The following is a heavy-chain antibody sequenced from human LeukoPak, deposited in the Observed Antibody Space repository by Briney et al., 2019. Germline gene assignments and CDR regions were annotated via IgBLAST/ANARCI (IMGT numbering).Heavy chain of an antibody. CDR1: GGTFTSYA. CDR3: ARGTQVAVAGNFQH. CDR2: IIPIFGTA. J-gene: IGHJ1*01. D-gene: IGHD6-19*01. V-gene: IGHV1-69*01. Sequence: SVKLSCKASGGTFTSYAISWVRQAPGQGLEWMGGIIPIFGTANYAQKFQGRVTITADESTSTAYMELSSLRSEDTAVYYCARGTQVAVAGNFQHWGQGTLVTVSS.